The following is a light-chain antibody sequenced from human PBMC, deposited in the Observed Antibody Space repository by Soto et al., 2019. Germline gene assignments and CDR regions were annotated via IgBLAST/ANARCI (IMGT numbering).Light chain of an antibody. CDR1: QSVTNDY. Sequence: EIVLTQSPGTLSLSPGERATLSCRASQSVTNDYLAWYQHKPGQAPRLLIYGASSRATDIPDRFSGSGSGTDFTLTISRLEPEDFAVYYCQQYGSSPITFGPGTRLEMK. CDR2: GAS. J-gene: IGKJ5*01. V-gene: IGKV3-20*01. CDR3: QQYGSSPIT.